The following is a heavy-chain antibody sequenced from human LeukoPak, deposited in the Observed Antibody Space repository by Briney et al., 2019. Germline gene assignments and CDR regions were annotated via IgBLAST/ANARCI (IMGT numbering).Heavy chain of an antibody. V-gene: IGHV4-59*01. CDR3: ASSRQMWYFQN. J-gene: IGHJ1*01. CDR1: GGSFSAYY. Sequence: PSETLSLTCSVSGGSFSAYYWSWIRQSPGKALEGIGYIYYTGNSNSNPSLKSRVPISADTSKNQFPLKMSSVTAADTAVYYCASSRQMWYFQNWAGAPWSPSPQ. CDR2: IYYTGNS. D-gene: IGHD2-21*01.